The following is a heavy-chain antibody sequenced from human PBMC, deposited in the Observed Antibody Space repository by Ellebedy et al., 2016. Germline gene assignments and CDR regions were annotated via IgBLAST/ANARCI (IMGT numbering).Heavy chain of an antibody. CDR2: IYDSGRT. Sequence: SETLSLTCAVSGGSFNTSNWWTCVRQSPGRGLEWLGDIYDSGRTNYNPSLRSRVTMSLDKSKNRFSLKINSVTAADTAVYYCARAPGFAGYCTYSPCYGLDHWGQGTLVTVSS. CDR3: ARAPGFAGYCTYSPCYGLDH. J-gene: IGHJ4*02. CDR1: GGSFNTSNW. D-gene: IGHD2-8*01. V-gene: IGHV4-4*02.